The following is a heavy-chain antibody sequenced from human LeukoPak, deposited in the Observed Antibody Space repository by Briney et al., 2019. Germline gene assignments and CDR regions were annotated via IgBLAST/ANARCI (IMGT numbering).Heavy chain of an antibody. Sequence: SETLSLTCTFSGGSTSSGGDYWGWIRQPPGKGLEWIGSIYYSGSIYYNPSLKSRVTISVDTSKNQFSLKLISVTAADTAVYYCARHSGRVTTGFDSWGQGTLVTVSS. D-gene: IGHD4-11*01. V-gene: IGHV4-39*01. J-gene: IGHJ4*02. CDR3: ARHSGRVTTGFDS. CDR1: GGSTSSGGDY. CDR2: IYYSGSI.